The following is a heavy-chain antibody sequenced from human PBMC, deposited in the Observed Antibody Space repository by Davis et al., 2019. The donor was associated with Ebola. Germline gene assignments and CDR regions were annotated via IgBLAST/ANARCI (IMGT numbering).Heavy chain of an antibody. CDR3: AREYYDYVWGSYAFDI. D-gene: IGHD3-16*01. J-gene: IGHJ3*02. CDR1: GFTFSPYW. V-gene: IGHV3-74*01. Sequence: ESLKIPCAASGFTFSPYWMHWVRQAPGKGLVWVSRINSDGSSTDYADSVKGRFTIYRDNAKNTLYLQMNSLRIEDTAVYYCAREYYDYVWGSYAFDIWGQGTLVTVSS. CDR2: INSDGSST.